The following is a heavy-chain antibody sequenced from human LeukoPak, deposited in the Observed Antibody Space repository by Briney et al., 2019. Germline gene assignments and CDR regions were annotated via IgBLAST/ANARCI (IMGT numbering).Heavy chain of an antibody. CDR2: INHSGST. V-gene: IGHV4-34*01. D-gene: IGHD3-16*02. J-gene: IGHJ4*02. Sequence: SETLSLTCAVYGGSFSGYYWSWIRQPPGKGLEWIGEINHSGSTNYNPSLTSRVTISVDTSKNQFSLKLSSVTAADTAVYYCARVPYDYVWGSYRHHEDYWGQGTLVTVCS. CDR1: GGSFSGYY. CDR3: ARVPYDYVWGSYRHHEDY.